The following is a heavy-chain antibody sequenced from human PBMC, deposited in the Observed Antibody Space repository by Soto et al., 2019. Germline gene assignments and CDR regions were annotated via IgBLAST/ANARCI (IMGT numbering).Heavy chain of an antibody. J-gene: IGHJ3*02. D-gene: IGHD2-2*01. V-gene: IGHV3-21*01. CDR1: GFTFGDYI. CDR2: ISHSGTYI. Sequence: AQLVESGGSLVKPGDSLRLSCAASGFTFGDYIMNWVRQAPGRGLEWVASISHSGTYIFYADSVKGRFTISRDNAKDSLFLQMNSLRVEDTAIYYCASPRDYCVSNTNCFIAFDIWGQGAGVTVSS. CDR3: ASPRDYCVSNTNCFIAFDI.